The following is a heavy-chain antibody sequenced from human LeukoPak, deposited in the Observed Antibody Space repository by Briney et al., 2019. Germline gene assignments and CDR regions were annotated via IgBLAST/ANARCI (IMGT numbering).Heavy chain of an antibody. CDR1: GFTFSNYG. Sequence: PGGSLRLSCAASGFTFSNYGMHWVRRAPGKGLEWLAYIRHDGDNKYYADCVKGRFTISRDNSKNTVYLQMNSLRAEDTAVYYCAKDESQSSNYYYGFADCWGQGTLVTVSS. J-gene: IGHJ4*02. V-gene: IGHV3-30*02. D-gene: IGHD4-11*01. CDR2: IRHDGDNK. CDR3: AKDESQSSNYYYGFADC.